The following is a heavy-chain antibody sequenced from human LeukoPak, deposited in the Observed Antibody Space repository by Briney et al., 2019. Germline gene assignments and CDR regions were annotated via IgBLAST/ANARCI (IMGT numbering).Heavy chain of an antibody. Sequence: GGPLRLSCAASGLSFSSHWMHWVRQVPGKGLVWVSRINALGSTTNYADSVKGRFTISRDNAKNTPYLQMNSLRDEDTAVYYCARGVTGANGKFDYWGQGTLVTVSS. CDR3: ARGVTGANGKFDY. CDR2: INALGSTT. J-gene: IGHJ4*02. V-gene: IGHV3-74*01. CDR1: GLSFSSHW. D-gene: IGHD7-27*01.